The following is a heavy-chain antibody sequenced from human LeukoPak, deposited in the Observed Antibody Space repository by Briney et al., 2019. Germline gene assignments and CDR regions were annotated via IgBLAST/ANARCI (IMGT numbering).Heavy chain of an antibody. D-gene: IGHD1-26*01. Sequence: SETLSLTCTVSGGSISSYYWSWIRQPPGKGLEYIGYIYYNGNTNYSPSLKSRVTISVDTSKNLFSLKLNSVTAADTALYYCARMGADYSWYFDYWGRGILVTVSS. CDR1: GGSISSYY. CDR3: ARMGADYSWYFDY. V-gene: IGHV4-59*01. CDR2: IYYNGNT. J-gene: IGHJ4*02.